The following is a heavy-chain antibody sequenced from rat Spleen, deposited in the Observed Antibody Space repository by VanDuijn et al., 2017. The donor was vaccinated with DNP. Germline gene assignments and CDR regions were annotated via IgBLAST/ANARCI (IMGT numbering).Heavy chain of an antibody. J-gene: IGHJ3*01. CDR3: ARPYGYNNGGFAY. D-gene: IGHD1-10*01. V-gene: IGHV3-1*01. CDR1: GYSITSSY. Sequence: EVQLQESGPGLVKPSQSLSLICSVTGYSITSSYRWNWIRKFPGNKMEWVGHISYSGATFYHPSLKSRISITRDTSRNQFFLQLSSVTTEDMATYYCARPYGYNNGGFAYWGQGTLVTVSS. CDR2: ISYSGAT.